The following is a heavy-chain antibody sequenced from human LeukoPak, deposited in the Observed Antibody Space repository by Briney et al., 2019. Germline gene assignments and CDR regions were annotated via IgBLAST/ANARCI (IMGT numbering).Heavy chain of an antibody. Sequence: SETLSLTCTVSGYSISSGYYWGWIRQPPGKGLEWIGSIYHSGSTNYNPSLKSRVTISVDTSKNQFSLKLSSVTAADTAVYYCARVSSYDSSGYYRGDNWFDPWGQGTLVTVSS. D-gene: IGHD3-22*01. V-gene: IGHV4-38-2*02. J-gene: IGHJ5*02. CDR2: IYHSGST. CDR3: ARVSSYDSSGYYRGDNWFDP. CDR1: GYSISSGYY.